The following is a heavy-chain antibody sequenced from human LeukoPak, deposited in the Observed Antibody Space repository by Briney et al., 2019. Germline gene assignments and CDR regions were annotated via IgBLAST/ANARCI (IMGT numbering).Heavy chain of an antibody. D-gene: IGHD2-2*01. CDR2: ISAYNGNT. CDR3: ARVVVVPAAIDYYYYYMDV. Sequence: ASVKDSCKASGYTFTSYGISWVRQAPGQGLEWMGWISAYNGNTNYAQKLQGRVTMTTDTSTSTAYMELRSLRSDDTAVYYCARVVVVPAAIDYYYYYMDVWGKGTTVTVSS. CDR1: GYTFTSYG. J-gene: IGHJ6*03. V-gene: IGHV1-18*01.